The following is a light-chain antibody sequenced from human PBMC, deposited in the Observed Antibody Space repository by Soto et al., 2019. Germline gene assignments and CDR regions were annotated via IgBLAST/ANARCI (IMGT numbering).Light chain of an antibody. V-gene: IGLV2-8*01. J-gene: IGLJ2*01. CDR2: EVS. Sequence: QSALTQPPPASGSPGQSVTISCTGTSSDVGGYNYVSWYQQHPAKAPKLMIYEVSKWPSGVPDRFSGSKSGNTASLTVSGLQAEDEADYYCSSYAGSNNLVFGGGTKLTVL. CDR1: SSDVGGYNY. CDR3: SSYAGSNNLV.